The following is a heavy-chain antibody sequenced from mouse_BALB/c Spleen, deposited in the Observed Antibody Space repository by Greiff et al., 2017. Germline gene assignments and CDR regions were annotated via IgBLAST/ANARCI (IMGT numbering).Heavy chain of an antibody. CDR2: IDPENGNT. D-gene: IGHD1-1*01. V-gene: IGHV14-1*02. CDR3: ALRYYYAMDY. Sequence: EVKLMESGAELVRPGALVKLSCKASGFNIKDYYMHWVKQRPEQGLEWIGWIDPENGNTIYDPKFQGKASITADTSSNTAYLQLSSLTSEDTAVYYCALRYYYAMDYWGQGTSVTVSS. CDR1: GFNIKDYY. J-gene: IGHJ4*01.